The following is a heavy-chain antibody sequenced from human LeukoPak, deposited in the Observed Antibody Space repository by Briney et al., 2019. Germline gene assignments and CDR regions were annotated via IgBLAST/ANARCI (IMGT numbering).Heavy chain of an antibody. V-gene: IGHV4-59*01. CDR1: GGSLSNYY. Sequence: PSESLSLTCTVSGGSLSNYYWIWIRQPPGKGLEWIGYIYYSGNTNYNPSLKSRVTISVDTSKNQFSLKLNSVTAADTAVYYCARDCGDYANWFDPWSQGTLVPVSS. J-gene: IGHJ5*02. CDR3: ARDCGDYANWFDP. CDR2: IYYSGNT. D-gene: IGHD4-17*01.